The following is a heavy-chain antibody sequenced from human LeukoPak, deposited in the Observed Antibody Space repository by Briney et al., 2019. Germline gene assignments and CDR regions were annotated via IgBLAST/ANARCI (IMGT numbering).Heavy chain of an antibody. Sequence: ASVKLSCKASGYTFTSYGISWVRQPPGQELEWMGWISAYNGNTNYAQKLQGRVTMTTDTSTSTAYMELRSLRSDDTAVYYCARDSFKGDYGIPLEYWGQGTLVTVSS. V-gene: IGHV1-18*01. CDR2: ISAYNGNT. D-gene: IGHD4-17*01. J-gene: IGHJ4*02. CDR3: ARDSFKGDYGIPLEY. CDR1: GYTFTSYG.